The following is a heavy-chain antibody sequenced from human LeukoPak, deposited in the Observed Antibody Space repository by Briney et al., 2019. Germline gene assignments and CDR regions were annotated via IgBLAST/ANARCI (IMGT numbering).Heavy chain of an antibody. V-gene: IGHV4-31*03. CDR3: ARDSTVTREIDY. Sequence: PSETLSLTCTVSGGSISSGGYYWSWIRQHPGKGLEWIGYIYYSGSTYYNPSPKSRVTISVDTSKNQFSLKLSSVTAADTAVYYCARDSTVTREIDYWGQGTLVTVSS. D-gene: IGHD4-17*01. J-gene: IGHJ4*02. CDR2: IYYSGST. CDR1: GGSISSGGYY.